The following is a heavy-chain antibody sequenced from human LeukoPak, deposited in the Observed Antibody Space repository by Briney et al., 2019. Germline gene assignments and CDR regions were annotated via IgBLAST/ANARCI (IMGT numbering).Heavy chain of an antibody. CDR1: GGSISSYY. D-gene: IGHD3-10*01. CDR2: IYTSGST. CDR3: ARDNNYYGSGSYHDY. V-gene: IGHV4-4*07. Sequence: SETLSLTCTVSGGSISSYYWSWVRQPAGKGLEWIGRIYTSGSTNYNPSLKSRVTMSVDTSKNQFSLKLSSVTAADTAVYYCARDNNYYGSGSYHDYWGQGTLVTVSS. J-gene: IGHJ4*02.